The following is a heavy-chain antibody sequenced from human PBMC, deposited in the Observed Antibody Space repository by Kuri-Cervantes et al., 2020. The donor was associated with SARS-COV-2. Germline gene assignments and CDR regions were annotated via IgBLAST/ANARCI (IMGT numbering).Heavy chain of an antibody. V-gene: IGHV4-4*07. CDR2: IYTSGST. Sequence: ESLKISCTVSGGPISSYYWSWIRQPAGKGLEWIGRIYTSGSTNYNPPLKSRVTISVDTSKNQFSLKLSSVTAADTAVYYCARSADSRHTIFGVVITIGVDYWGQGTLVTVSS. CDR1: GGPISSYY. J-gene: IGHJ4*02. D-gene: IGHD3-3*01. CDR3: ARSADSRHTIFGVVITIGVDY.